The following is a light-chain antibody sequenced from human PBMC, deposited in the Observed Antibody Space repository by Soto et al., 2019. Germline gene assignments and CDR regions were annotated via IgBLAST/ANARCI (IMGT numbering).Light chain of an antibody. CDR2: GAS. V-gene: IGKV3-15*01. CDR3: QQYNNWPQT. Sequence: EIVMTQSPATLSVSPGERATLSCRASQSVSGNLAWYQQKPGQAPRLLIYGASTRATGIPARFSGSGSGTDFTLTISSLQSEDFAVYYCQQYNNWPQTFGQGTKVEIK. J-gene: IGKJ1*01. CDR1: QSVSGN.